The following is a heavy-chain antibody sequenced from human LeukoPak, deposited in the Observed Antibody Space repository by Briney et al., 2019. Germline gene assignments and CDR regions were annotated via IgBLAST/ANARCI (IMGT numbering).Heavy chain of an antibody. CDR2: ISAYNGNT. V-gene: IGHV1-18*01. J-gene: IGHJ4*02. Sequence: ASVKVSCKASGYTFTSYGISWVRQAPGQGLEWMGWISAYNGNTNYAQKLQGRVTMTTDTSTSTAYMELRSLRSDDTAVYYCARDLNHYCSSTSCYFDYWGQGTLVTVSS. D-gene: IGHD2-2*01. CDR3: ARDLNHYCSSTSCYFDY. CDR1: GYTFTSYG.